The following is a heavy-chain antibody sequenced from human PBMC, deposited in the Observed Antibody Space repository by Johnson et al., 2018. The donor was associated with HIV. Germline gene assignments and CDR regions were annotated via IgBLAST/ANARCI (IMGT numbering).Heavy chain of an antibody. CDR1: GFTFSDHY. J-gene: IGHJ3*02. V-gene: IGHV3-7*01. D-gene: IGHD3-22*01. CDR3: ARDKDSSGYYYNDAFDI. Sequence: EQLVESGGGLVQPGVSLRLSCAASGFTFSDHYMDWVRQAPGKGLEWVANIKQDGSEKHYVDSVKGRFIISRDNAKNSLYLQMNSLRAEDTAVYYCARDKDSSGYYYNDAFDIWGQGTMVTVSS. CDR2: IKQDGSEK.